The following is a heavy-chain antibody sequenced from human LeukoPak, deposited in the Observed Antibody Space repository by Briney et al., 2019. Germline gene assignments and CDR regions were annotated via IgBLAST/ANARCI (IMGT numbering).Heavy chain of an antibody. J-gene: IGHJ4*02. D-gene: IGHD3/OR15-3a*01. V-gene: IGHV3-48*03. Sequence: GGSLRLSCAASGFSFSGYEMYWVRQAPGKGLEWLSYISDTGGAIHYADSVKGRFTISRDNAKNSLYLQMNSLRAEDTAVYYCARDQVYAGLVITPHDYWGQGTLVTVSS. CDR1: GFSFSGYE. CDR2: ISDTGGAI. CDR3: ARDQVYAGLVITPHDY.